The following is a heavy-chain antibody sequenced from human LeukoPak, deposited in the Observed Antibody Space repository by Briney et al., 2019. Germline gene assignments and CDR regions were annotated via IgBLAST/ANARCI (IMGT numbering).Heavy chain of an antibody. J-gene: IGHJ4*02. V-gene: IGHV1-2*02. Sequence: GASVKVSCKASGYTFTGYYMHWVRQAPGQGLEWMGWINPNSGGTNYAQKFQGRVTMTRDTSISTAYMELSRLRSDDTAVYYCARFEAGYSSGSDYWGQGTLVTVSS. CDR3: ARFEAGYSSGSDY. D-gene: IGHD6-19*01. CDR2: INPNSGGT. CDR1: GYTFTGYY.